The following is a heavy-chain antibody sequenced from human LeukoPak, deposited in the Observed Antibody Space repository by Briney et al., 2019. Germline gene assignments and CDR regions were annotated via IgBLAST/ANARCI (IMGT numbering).Heavy chain of an antibody. V-gene: IGHV4-34*01. J-gene: IGHJ5*02. D-gene: IGHD6-13*01. CDR2: INHSGST. CDR3: AREGGIAAAGTRSSWFDP. Sequence: SETLSLTYAVYGGSFSGYYWSWIRQPPGKGLEWIGEINHSGSTNYNPSLKSRVTISVDTSKNQFSLKLSSVTAADTAVYYCAREGGIAAAGTRSSWFDPWGQGTLVTVSS. CDR1: GGSFSGYY.